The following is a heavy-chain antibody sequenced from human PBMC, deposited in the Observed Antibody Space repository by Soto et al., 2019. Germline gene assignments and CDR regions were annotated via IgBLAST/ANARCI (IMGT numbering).Heavy chain of an antibody. CDR3: ARVEQWLYIAKY. D-gene: IGHD6-19*01. CDR2: ISDDGSNK. J-gene: IGHJ4*02. V-gene: IGHV3-30*04. CDR1: ESTFSSFA. Sequence: QVQLVESGGGVVQPGSSLRLPLAPFESTFSSFAMHGFRKVQGRGLEWGAVISDDGSNKYYADSVKGRFTISRDNSKNTLYLQMNSLRGEDTAVYSCARVEQWLYIAKYWGQGTLVTVSS.